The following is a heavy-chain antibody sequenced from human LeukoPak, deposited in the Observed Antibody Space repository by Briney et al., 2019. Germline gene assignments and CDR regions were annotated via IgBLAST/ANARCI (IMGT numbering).Heavy chain of an antibody. D-gene: IGHD3-22*01. CDR1: GGSFSGYY. J-gene: IGHJ4*02. V-gene: IGHV4-34*01. CDR2: INHSGST. Sequence: SETLSLTCAVYGGSFSGYYWSWLRQPPGKGLEWIGEINHSGSTNYNPSLKSRVTISVDTSKNQFSLKLSSVTAADTAVYYCARALDYYDSSGLVYWGQGTLVTVSS. CDR3: ARALDYYDSSGLVY.